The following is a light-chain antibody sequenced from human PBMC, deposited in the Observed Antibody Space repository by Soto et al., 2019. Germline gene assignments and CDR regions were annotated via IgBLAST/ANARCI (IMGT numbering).Light chain of an antibody. Sequence: EIVLTQSPATLSLSPGERVTLSCRASQGASSYLAWYQQKPGQAPRLLIYDASNRATGIPARFSGSGPGTDFTLTISSLEPEDFAVYYCQQYGSSLGVTFGGGTKVDIK. CDR3: QQYGSSLGVT. CDR1: QGASSY. V-gene: IGKV3D-11*01. J-gene: IGKJ4*01. CDR2: DAS.